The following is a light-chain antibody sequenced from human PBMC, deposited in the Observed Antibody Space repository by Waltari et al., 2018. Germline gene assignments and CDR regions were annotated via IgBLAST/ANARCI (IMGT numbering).Light chain of an antibody. J-gene: IGLJ2*01. CDR1: SSDVGSYNF. CDR3: SSFSGGSTPVV. CDR2: NVS. Sequence: QSVLTQPASVSGSPGQSITISCTGTSSDVGSYNFVSWYQQHPGKAPKLIIFNVSKRAAGVSNRFSCSKSGNTGALTISGVQAEDEADFYCSSFSGGSTPVVFGGGTMLTVL. V-gene: IGLV2-14*03.